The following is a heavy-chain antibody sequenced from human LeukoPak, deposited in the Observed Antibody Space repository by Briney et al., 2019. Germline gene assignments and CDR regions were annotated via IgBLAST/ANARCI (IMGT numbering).Heavy chain of an antibody. V-gene: IGHV3-23*01. CDR1: GFTFSSYA. J-gene: IGHJ4*02. CDR3: AKARGGWRTVVDY. D-gene: IGHD6-19*01. Sequence: RPGGSLRLSCAASGFTFSSYAMSWVRQAPGKGLEWVSAISGSGGSTYYTDSVKGRFTISRDNSKNTLYLQMNSLRAEDTAVYYCAKARGGWRTVVDYWGQGTLVTVSS. CDR2: ISGSGGST.